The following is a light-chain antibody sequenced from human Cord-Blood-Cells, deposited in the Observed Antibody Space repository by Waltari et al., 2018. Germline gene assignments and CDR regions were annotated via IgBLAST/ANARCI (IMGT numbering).Light chain of an antibody. CDR2: DVS. Sequence: QSVLTQPASVSGSPGQSITISCTGTSSDVGGYNYVPWYQQHPGKAPKLMIYDVSKRPSGVSNRFSGSKSGNTASLTISGLQAEDEADYYCSSYTSSSTFGVFGGGTKLTVL. CDR1: SSDVGGYNY. J-gene: IGLJ3*02. CDR3: SSYTSSSTFGV. V-gene: IGLV2-14*01.